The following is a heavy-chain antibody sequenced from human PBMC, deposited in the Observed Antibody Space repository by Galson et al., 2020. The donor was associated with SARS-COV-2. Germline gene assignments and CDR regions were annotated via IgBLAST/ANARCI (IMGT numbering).Heavy chain of an antibody. CDR2: IYHSGST. J-gene: IGHJ4*02. CDR3: ARGSDYYDFWSGYYTGNDY. CDR1: GYSLSSGYY. D-gene: IGHD3-3*01. Sequence: SQTLSLTCTVSGYSLSSGYYWGWIRQPPGKGLEWIGSIYHSGSTYYNPSLKSRVTISVDTSKNQFSLKLSSVTAADTAVYYCARGSDYYDFWSGYYTGNDYWGQGTLVTVSS. V-gene: IGHV4-38-2*02.